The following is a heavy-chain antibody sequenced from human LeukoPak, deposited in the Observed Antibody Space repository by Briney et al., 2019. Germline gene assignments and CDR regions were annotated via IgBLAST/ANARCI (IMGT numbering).Heavy chain of an antibody. V-gene: IGHV3-20*04. CDR2: INGNGGKT. Sequence: GGSLRLSCAASGFTFSSYWMSWVRQAPGKGLEWVSGINGNGGKTGYIDSVKGRFTITRDNAKNFLYLQMNSLRAEDTALYYCARSLGDLGYMDVWGKGTTVTVSS. J-gene: IGHJ6*03. D-gene: IGHD4-17*01. CDR1: GFTFSSYW. CDR3: ARSLGDLGYMDV.